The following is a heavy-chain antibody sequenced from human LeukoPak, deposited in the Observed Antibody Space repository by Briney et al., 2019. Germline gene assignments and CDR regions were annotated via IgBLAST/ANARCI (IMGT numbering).Heavy chain of an antibody. CDR3: AKDVSGYSSSWYSPLFDY. D-gene: IGHD6-13*01. CDR1: GFTFSSYG. V-gene: IGHV3-30*02. Sequence: GGSLRLSCAASGFTFSSYGMHWVRQAPGKGLEWVAVIWYDGSNKYYADSVKGRFTISRDNSKNTLYLQMNSLRAEDTAVYYCAKDVSGYSSSWYSPLFDYWGQGTLVTVSS. CDR2: IWYDGSNK. J-gene: IGHJ4*02.